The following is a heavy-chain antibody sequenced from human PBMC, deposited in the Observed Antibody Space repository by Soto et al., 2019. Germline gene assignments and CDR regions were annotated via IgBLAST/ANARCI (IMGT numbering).Heavy chain of an antibody. CDR3: ATVDGPTVATMFFDY. Sequence: GGSLRLSCAASGFTFSGRGMIWVRQAPGKGLEWLSYISPVSTSKYYADSAKSRFSISRDNARASLYLQMNSLRDDDTAVYYCATVDGPTVATMFFDYWGQGILVTVSS. CDR2: ISPVSTSK. V-gene: IGHV3-48*02. D-gene: IGHD5-12*01. J-gene: IGHJ4*02. CDR1: GFTFSGRG.